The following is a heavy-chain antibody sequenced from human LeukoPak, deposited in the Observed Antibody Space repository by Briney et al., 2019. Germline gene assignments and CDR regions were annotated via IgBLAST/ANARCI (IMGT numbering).Heavy chain of an antibody. D-gene: IGHD3-10*01. Sequence: GGSLRLSCAASGFTLSSYAMSWVRQAPGKGLEWVSVIYSGGYTYYADSVKGRFTISRDNSKNTLYLQMNSLRAEDTAVYYCARDRGSGLDYWGQGTLVTVSS. CDR1: GFTLSSYA. V-gene: IGHV3-66*01. CDR2: IYSGGYT. CDR3: ARDRGSGLDY. J-gene: IGHJ4*02.